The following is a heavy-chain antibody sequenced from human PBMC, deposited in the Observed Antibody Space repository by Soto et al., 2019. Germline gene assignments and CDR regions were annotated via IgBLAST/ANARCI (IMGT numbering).Heavy chain of an antibody. CDR2: INHSGST. CDR1: GGSFSGYY. D-gene: IGHD2-15*01. V-gene: IGHV4-34*01. CDR3: ARGIGCSGGSCYDY. J-gene: IGHJ4*02. Sequence: PSETLSLTCAVYGGSFSGYYWSWIRQPPGKGLEWIGEINHSGSTNYNPSLKSRVTISVDTSKNQFSLKLSSVTAADTAVYYCARGIGCSGGSCYDYWGQGTLVTVSS.